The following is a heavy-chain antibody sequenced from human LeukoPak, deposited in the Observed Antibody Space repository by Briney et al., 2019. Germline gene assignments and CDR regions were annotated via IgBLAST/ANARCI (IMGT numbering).Heavy chain of an antibody. J-gene: IGHJ4*02. CDR1: GFTVSSNY. CDR2: IHDGGST. Sequence: GGSLRLSCAASGFTVSSNYMSWVRQAPGKGLEWVSVIHDGGSTYYADSVKGRFTISRDNSKNTLYLQMNSLRAEDTAVYYCARDEPLPYDFWTGYNYWGQGTLVTVSS. D-gene: IGHD3-3*01. CDR3: ARDEPLPYDFWTGYNY. V-gene: IGHV3-66*01.